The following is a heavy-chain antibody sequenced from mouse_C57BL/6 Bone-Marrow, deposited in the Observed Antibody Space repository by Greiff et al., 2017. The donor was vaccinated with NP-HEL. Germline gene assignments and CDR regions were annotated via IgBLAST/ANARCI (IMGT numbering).Heavy chain of an antibody. J-gene: IGHJ2*01. CDR3: ARRGYITTVVATMDYFDY. D-gene: IGHD1-1*01. CDR2: IYPRSGNT. CDR1: GYTFTSYG. Sequence: QVQLKESGAELARPGASVKLSCKASGYTFTSYGISWVKQRTGQGLEWIGEIYPRSGNTYYNEKFKGKATLTADKSSSTAYMELRSLTSEDSAVYFCARRGYITTVVATMDYFDYWGQGTTLTVSS. V-gene: IGHV1-81*01.